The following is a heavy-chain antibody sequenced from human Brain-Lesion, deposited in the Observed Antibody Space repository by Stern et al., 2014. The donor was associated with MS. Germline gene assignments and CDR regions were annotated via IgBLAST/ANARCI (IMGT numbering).Heavy chain of an antibody. CDR2: LSYDGSDK. CDR1: GFTFSYHA. Sequence: VQLVESGGGVVQPGRSLRLSCAASGFTFSYHAMNWVRQAQGKGLERVALLSYDGSDKNDADSVKGRFTISRDNSRNTLYLQMNSLRVDDTAVYYCARGGAVTTSDYYLDYWGQGILVTVSS. J-gene: IGHJ4*02. D-gene: IGHD4-17*01. V-gene: IGHV3-30*01. CDR3: ARGGAVTTSDYYLDY.